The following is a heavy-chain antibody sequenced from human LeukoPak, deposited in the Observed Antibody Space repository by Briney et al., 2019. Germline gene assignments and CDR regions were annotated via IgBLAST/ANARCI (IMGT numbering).Heavy chain of an antibody. CDR1: GYTFTSYG. CDR2: ISAYNGNT. V-gene: IGHV1-18*01. D-gene: IGHD3-10*01. J-gene: IGHJ4*02. Sequence: ASVTVSCKASGYTFTSYGISWVRQAPGQGLEWMGWISAYNGNTNYAQKLQGRVTMTTDTSTSTAYMELRSLRSDDTAVYYCARDGDYYGSGSSHDYWGQGTLVTVSS. CDR3: ARDGDYYGSGSSHDY.